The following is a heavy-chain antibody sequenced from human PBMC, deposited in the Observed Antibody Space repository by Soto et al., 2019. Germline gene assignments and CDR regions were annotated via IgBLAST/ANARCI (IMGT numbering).Heavy chain of an antibody. CDR2: VSHDGSNT. Sequence: VPLVESGGGVVQPGRSLRLSCAASGFTFSDYAMHWVRQAPGKGLEWVAVVSHDGSNTHYADSVKGRFTISRDSSKTTVSLEMTSRRAEDTAVYYCAKGGRQWLVTSDFNYWGQGALVTVSS. V-gene: IGHV3-30*18. CDR3: AKGGRQWLVTSDFNY. D-gene: IGHD6-19*01. J-gene: IGHJ4*02. CDR1: GFTFSDYA.